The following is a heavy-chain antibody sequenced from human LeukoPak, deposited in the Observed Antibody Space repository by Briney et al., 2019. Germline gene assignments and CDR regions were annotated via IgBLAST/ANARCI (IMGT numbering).Heavy chain of an antibody. D-gene: IGHD6-13*01. Sequence: SETLSLTCTVSGGSISSYYWSWIRQPPGKGLEGLGYIYYSGSTNYNPSLKSRVTISVDTSKNQFSLKLSSVTAADTAVYYCARAHSSSWYGVWFDPWGQGTLVTVSS. CDR3: ARAHSSSWYGVWFDP. J-gene: IGHJ5*02. CDR1: GGSISSYY. CDR2: IYYSGST. V-gene: IGHV4-59*01.